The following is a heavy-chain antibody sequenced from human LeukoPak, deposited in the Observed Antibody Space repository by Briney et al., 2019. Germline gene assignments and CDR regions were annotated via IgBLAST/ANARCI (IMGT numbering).Heavy chain of an antibody. D-gene: IGHD6-19*01. Sequence: PGGSLRLSYAASGFTFSSYGMHWVRRAPGKELEWVAVISYDGSNKYYADSVKGRFTISRDNSKNTLYLQMNSLRAEDTAVYYCARDHDSSGWHDYWGQGTLVTVSS. J-gene: IGHJ4*02. CDR1: GFTFSSYG. V-gene: IGHV3-30*03. CDR2: ISYDGSNK. CDR3: ARDHDSSGWHDY.